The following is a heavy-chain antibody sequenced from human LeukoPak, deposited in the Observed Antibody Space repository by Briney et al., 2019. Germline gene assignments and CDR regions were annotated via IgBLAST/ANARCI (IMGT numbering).Heavy chain of an antibody. V-gene: IGHV4-59*11. D-gene: IGHD3-3*01. J-gene: IGHJ6*03. CDR3: ARVLQNYYYLDV. Sequence: SETLSLTCAVSGGSISSHYWSWVRQPPGKRLERIGNIYDSESTHYKSSLKSRVTISVDTSKNQFSLRLSSVTAADTAVYYCARVLQNYYYLDVWGKGTTVTVSS. CDR2: IYDSEST. CDR1: GGSISSHY.